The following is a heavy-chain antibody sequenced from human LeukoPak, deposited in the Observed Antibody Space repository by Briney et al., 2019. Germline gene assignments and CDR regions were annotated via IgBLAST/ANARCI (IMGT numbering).Heavy chain of an antibody. CDR3: ARAPVGDYVLSWFDP. Sequence: GASVKVSCKASGYTFTSYGINWVRQAPGQGLEWMGWISAYNGNANYAQKLQGRVTMTTDTSTSTAYMELRSLRSDDTAVYYCARAPVGDYVLSWFDPWGQGTLVTVSS. V-gene: IGHV1-18*01. CDR2: ISAYNGNA. CDR1: GYTFTSYG. D-gene: IGHD4-17*01. J-gene: IGHJ5*02.